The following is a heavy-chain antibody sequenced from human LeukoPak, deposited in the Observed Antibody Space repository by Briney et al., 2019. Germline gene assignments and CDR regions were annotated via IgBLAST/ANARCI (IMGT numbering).Heavy chain of an antibody. Sequence: SETLSLTCAVSGYSISGGYYWGWFRQPPGKGLEGIGSIYHSGSSYYNPSLKSRVTISVDTPKNQFSLKLSSVTAADTAVYYCARLGKDDYSNYVGYWSQGTLVTVSS. CDR1: GYSISGGYY. V-gene: IGHV4-38-2*01. CDR3: ARLGKDDYSNYVGY. CDR2: IYHSGSS. D-gene: IGHD4-11*01. J-gene: IGHJ4*02.